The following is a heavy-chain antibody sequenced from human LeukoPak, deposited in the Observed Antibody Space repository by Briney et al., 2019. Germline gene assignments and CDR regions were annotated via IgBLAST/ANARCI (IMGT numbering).Heavy chain of an antibody. Sequence: AGSLRLSCAASGFTLSSYAMSWVRQAPGKGLASVSAISASGGSTYFADSLKARLTISRDNSKNTLYLQMNSLRAEDAAVYYCPKGHRFYGPATLPGGDYWGQGTLVTVSS. CDR3: PKGHRFYGPATLPGGDY. D-gene: IGHD4-17*01. CDR1: GFTLSSYA. CDR2: ISASGGST. J-gene: IGHJ4*02. V-gene: IGHV3-23*01.